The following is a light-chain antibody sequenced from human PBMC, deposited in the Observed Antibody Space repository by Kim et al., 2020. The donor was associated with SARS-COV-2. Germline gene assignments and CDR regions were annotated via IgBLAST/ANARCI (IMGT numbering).Light chain of an antibody. CDR1: SSNIGSNT. Sequence: GQRVTISCSGSSSNIGSNTVNWYQQLPGTAPKLLMFRNNQRPSGVPDRFFGSKSGTSASLVISGLQSEDDADYYCAAWDDRLSGLVIGGGTQLTVL. CDR2: RNN. J-gene: IGLJ3*02. CDR3: AAWDDRLSGLV. V-gene: IGLV1-44*01.